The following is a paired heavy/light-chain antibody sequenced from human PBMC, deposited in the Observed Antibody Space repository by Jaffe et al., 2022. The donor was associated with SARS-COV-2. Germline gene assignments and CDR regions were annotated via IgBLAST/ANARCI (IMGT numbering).Heavy chain of an antibody. CDR2: IYWDDDK. V-gene: IGHV2-5*02. J-gene: IGHJ4*02. Sequence: QITLKESGPTLVKPTQTLTLTCTFSGFSLSTSGVAVVWIRQPPGKALEWLALIYWDDDKRYSPSLKNRLTITKDTSKNQVVLTMTNMDPVDTATYYCAHRPGGYFDYWGQGTLVTVSS. CDR1: GFSLSTSGVA. D-gene: IGHD1-26*01. CDR3: AHRPGGYFDY.
Light chain of an antibody. CDR1: QSLSSS. CDR3: QQYKNWPPIT. Sequence: EIVMTQSPATLSVSPGERATLSCRASQSLSSSLAWYQQKPGQAPRLLIYGASTRATGIPARFSGSGSGTEFTLTISSLQSEDFAVYYCQQYKNWPPITFGQGTRLEIK. CDR2: GAS. J-gene: IGKJ5*01. V-gene: IGKV3-15*01.